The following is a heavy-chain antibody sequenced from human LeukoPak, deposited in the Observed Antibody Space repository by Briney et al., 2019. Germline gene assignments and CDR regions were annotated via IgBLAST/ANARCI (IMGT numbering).Heavy chain of an antibody. J-gene: IGHJ4*02. V-gene: IGHV4-4*07. CDR3: ARASDYDFWSGYVFDY. CDR1: GGSISSYY. D-gene: IGHD3-3*01. Sequence: PSETLSLTCTVSGGSISSYYWSWIRQPAGKGLEWIGRIYTSGSTNYNPSLKSRVTMLVDTSKNQFSLKLSSVTAADTAVYYCARASDYDFWSGYVFDYWGQGTLVTVSP. CDR2: IYTSGST.